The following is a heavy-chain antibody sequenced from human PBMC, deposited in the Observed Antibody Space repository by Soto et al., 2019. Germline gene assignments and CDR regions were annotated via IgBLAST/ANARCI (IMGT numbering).Heavy chain of an antibody. CDR1: GGSIRSYY. J-gene: IGHJ6*02. CDR2: IYYSGST. Sequence: QVQLQESGPGLVKPSETLSLTCTVSGGSIRSYYWSWIRQPPGKGLEWIGYIYYSGSTNYNPSLKSRVTISVDTSKNQSSLKLSSVTAADTAVYYCARRYSSSLDVWGQGTTVTVSS. D-gene: IGHD6-13*01. V-gene: IGHV4-59*08. CDR3: ARRYSSSLDV.